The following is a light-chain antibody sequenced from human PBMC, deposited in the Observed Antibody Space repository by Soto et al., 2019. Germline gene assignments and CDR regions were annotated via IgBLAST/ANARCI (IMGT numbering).Light chain of an antibody. J-gene: IGKJ1*01. V-gene: IGKV1-5*03. CDR2: RAS. Sequence: DIQMTQSPSTLSASAGDRVTITCRASQNIDMYLAWYQQKPGQAPSLLSYRASILQSGVPSRFSGSGSGTEFTLTISSLQPDDFATYYCQQSITYPWTFGQGTKVDIK. CDR3: QQSITYPWT. CDR1: QNIDMY.